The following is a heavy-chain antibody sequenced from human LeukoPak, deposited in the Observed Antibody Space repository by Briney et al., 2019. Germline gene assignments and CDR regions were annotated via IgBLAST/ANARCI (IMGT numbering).Heavy chain of an antibody. CDR2: ISSSGSSI. V-gene: IGHV3-48*03. J-gene: IGHJ4*02. CDR3: ARVHYNTAMVDIDY. Sequence: GGSLRLSCAASGFTFSSYEMHWVRQAPGKGLEWISYISSSGSSIYYADSVKGRFTISRDNGKNSLHLQMNSLRAEDTAVYYCARVHYNTAMVDIDYWGQGTLVTVSS. CDR1: GFTFSSYE. D-gene: IGHD5-18*01.